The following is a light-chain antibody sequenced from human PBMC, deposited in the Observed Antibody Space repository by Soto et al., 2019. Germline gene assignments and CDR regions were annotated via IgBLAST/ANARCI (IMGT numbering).Light chain of an antibody. V-gene: IGKV3-11*01. CDR3: QQYGSSPYA. CDR2: DAS. CDR1: QSVSSY. J-gene: IGKJ1*01. Sequence: IVLTQSPATLSLSPWERATLSCRASQSVSSYLAWYQQKPGQAPRLLIYDASNRATGIPARFSGSGSGTDFTLTISSLEPEDFAVYYCQQYGSSPYAFGQGTKVDIK.